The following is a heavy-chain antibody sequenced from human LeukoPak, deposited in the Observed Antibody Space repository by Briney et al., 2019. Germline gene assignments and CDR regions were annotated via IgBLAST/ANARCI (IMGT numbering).Heavy chain of an antibody. V-gene: IGHV4-59*01. J-gene: IGHJ4*02. CDR2: IYYSGST. CDR3: ARDSEYNYGFDD. Sequence: SETLSLTCTVSGGSISSYYWSWIRQAPGKGLEWIGYIYYSGSTNYNPSLKSRVTISVGTSKNQFSLKLNSLTAADTAVYYCARDSEYNYGFDDRGQGTLVTVSS. CDR1: GGSISSYY. D-gene: IGHD5-18*01.